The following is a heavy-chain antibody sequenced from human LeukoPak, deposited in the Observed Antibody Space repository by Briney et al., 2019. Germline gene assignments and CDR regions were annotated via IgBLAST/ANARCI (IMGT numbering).Heavy chain of an antibody. V-gene: IGHV3-64*01. CDR2: ISSNGGTT. CDR1: GFTFSTSA. J-gene: IGHJ4*02. D-gene: IGHD3-10*01. Sequence: GGSLRLSCAASGFTFSTSAMHWVRQAPGKGLEYVSGISSNGGTTYYANSVKGRFTISRDNSKSTLYLQMGSLRAEDMAVYYCARGAHLWFGELLSFFDYWGQGTLVTVSS. CDR3: ARGAHLWFGELLSFFDY.